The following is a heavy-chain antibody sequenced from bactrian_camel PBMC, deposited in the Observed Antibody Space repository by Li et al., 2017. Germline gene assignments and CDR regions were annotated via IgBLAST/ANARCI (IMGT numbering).Heavy chain of an antibody. J-gene: IGHJ4*01. D-gene: IGHD2*01. CDR1: GYTSFIDC. V-gene: IGHV3S1*01. Sequence: QLVESGGGSVQAGGSLRLSCAYSGYTSFIDCMGWFRQAPGQEREGVAAIDTGDGSTYYLNSVEVRFTISQDNANNALYLQMNSLKPEDTARYYCAARHTSYRSGIVPVVVTQRDSWARGPRSPSP. CDR2: IDTGDGST.